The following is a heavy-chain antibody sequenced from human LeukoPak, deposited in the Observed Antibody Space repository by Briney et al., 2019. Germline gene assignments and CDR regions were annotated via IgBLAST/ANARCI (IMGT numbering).Heavy chain of an antibody. V-gene: IGHV3-48*01. Sequence: PGGSLRLSCAASGFTFSSYSMNWVRQAPGKGLEWVSYISSSSSTIYYADSVKGRFTISRDNAKNSLYLQMNSLRAEDTAAYYCARGKGYSSSWYLIDYWGQGTLVTVSS. D-gene: IGHD6-13*01. CDR1: GFTFSSYS. CDR3: ARGKGYSSSWYLIDY. J-gene: IGHJ4*02. CDR2: ISSSSSTI.